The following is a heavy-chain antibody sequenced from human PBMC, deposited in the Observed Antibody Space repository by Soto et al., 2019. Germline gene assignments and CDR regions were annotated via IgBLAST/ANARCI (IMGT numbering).Heavy chain of an antibody. CDR2: IYYSGST. CDR3: ARDSTVATIQYAFDI. CDR1: GGSFSSGDYY. D-gene: IGHD5-12*01. Sequence: QVQLQESGPGLVKPSQTLSLTCTVSGGSFSSGDYYWSWIRQPPGKGLEWIGYIYYSGSTYYNPSLKSRVTISVDTSKNQFSLKLSSVTAADTAVYYCARDSTVATIQYAFDIWGQGTMVTVSS. J-gene: IGHJ3*02. V-gene: IGHV4-30-4*01.